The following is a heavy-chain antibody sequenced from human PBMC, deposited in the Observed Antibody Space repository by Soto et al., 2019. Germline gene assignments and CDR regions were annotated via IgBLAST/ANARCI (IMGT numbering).Heavy chain of an antibody. CDR1: GGSFSGYY. J-gene: IGHJ4*02. Sequence: SETLSLTCAVYGGSFSGYYWSWIRQPPGKGLEWIGEINHSGSTNYNPSLKSRVTISVDTSKNQFSLKLSSVTAADTAVYYCARESTYYDILTGYRHYYFDYWGQGTLVTVSS. V-gene: IGHV4-34*01. CDR2: INHSGST. D-gene: IGHD3-9*01. CDR3: ARESTYYDILTGYRHYYFDY.